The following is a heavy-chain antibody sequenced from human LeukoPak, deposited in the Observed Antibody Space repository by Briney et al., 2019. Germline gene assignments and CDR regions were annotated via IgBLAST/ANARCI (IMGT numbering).Heavy chain of an antibody. CDR1: GGSISSSSYY. Sequence: SEALSLTCTVSGGSISSSSYYWGWIRQPPGKGLEWIGSIYYSGSTYYNPSLKSRVTISVDMSKKQFSLKVSSVTAADTAVYYCARPHRGYSYGFDYWGQGTLVTVSS. CDR3: ARPHRGYSYGFDY. V-gene: IGHV4-39*01. CDR2: IYYSGST. J-gene: IGHJ4*02. D-gene: IGHD5-18*01.